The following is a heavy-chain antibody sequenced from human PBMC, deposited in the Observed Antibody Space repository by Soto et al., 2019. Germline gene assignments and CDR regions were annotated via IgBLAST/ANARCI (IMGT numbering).Heavy chain of an antibody. D-gene: IGHD5-12*01. V-gene: IGHV4-4*02. CDR3: ARDGGYSGYGNFDS. CDR2: IYDSGST. J-gene: IGHJ4*02. CDR1: GGSISSSNW. Sequence: QVQLQESGPGLVKPSGTLSLTCAVSGGSISSSNWWSWVRQPPGKGLEWIGEIYDSGSTNYNPSLTSRVTISLDKSKNQFSLKLSSVTAADTAVYYCARDGGYSGYGNFDSWGQGILVTVSS.